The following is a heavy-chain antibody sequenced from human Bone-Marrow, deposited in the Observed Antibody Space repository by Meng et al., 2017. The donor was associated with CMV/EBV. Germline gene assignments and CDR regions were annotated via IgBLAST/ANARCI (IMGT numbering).Heavy chain of an antibody. V-gene: IGHV3-53*01. CDR2: IYSGGST. D-gene: IGHD6-6*01. J-gene: IGHJ6*02. CDR1: GFTVSSNF. CDR3: AREDSSSSWDYYYGMDV. Sequence: GESLKISCAASGFTVSSNFMSWVRQAPGKGLEWVSTIYSGGSTYYADSVKGRFTISRDNSKNTLYLQMNSLRAEDTAVYYCAREDSSSSWDYYYGMDVWGQGTTVTVSS.